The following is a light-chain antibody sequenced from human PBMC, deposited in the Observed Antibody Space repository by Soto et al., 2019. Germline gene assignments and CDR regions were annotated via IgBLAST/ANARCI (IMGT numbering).Light chain of an antibody. CDR3: QQRSNWPPD. J-gene: IGKJ3*01. CDR2: DAS. Sequence: EIVLTQSPATLSLSPGERATLSCRASQSVSSYLAWYQQKPGQAPRLLIYDASNWATGIPARFSGSGSGTDFTLTISSLEPEDFAVYYCQQRSNWPPDFGPGTKVDIK. V-gene: IGKV3-11*01. CDR1: QSVSSY.